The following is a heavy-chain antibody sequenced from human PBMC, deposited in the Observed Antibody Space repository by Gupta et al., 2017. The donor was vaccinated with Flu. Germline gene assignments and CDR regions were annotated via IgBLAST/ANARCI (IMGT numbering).Heavy chain of an antibody. CDR2: ISWNSGNV. J-gene: IGHJ3*02. D-gene: IGHD6-6*01. CDR1: GFNFDDFA. V-gene: IGHV3-9*01. CDR3: AKSGTYSSSTGAFDI. Sequence: EVQLVESGGGLVQPGRSLRLSCAASGFNFDDFAMHWVRQAPGKGLEWFSGISWNSGNVGYADSVKGRFTISRDNAKNSLYLQMNSPSTEDTALYFCAKSGTYSSSTGAFDIWGQGTMVTVSS.